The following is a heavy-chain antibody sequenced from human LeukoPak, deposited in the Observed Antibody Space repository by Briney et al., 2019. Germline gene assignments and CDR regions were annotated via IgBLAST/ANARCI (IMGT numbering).Heavy chain of an antibody. D-gene: IGHD3-9*01. J-gene: IGHJ3*02. CDR1: GGSISSYY. V-gene: IGHV4-59*01. Sequence: SETLSLTCTVSGGSISSYYWSWIRQPPGKGLEWIGYIYYSGSTNYNPSLKSRVTISVDTSKNQFSLKLSSVTAADTAVYYCARGSGDILTGYYHDAFDIRGQGTMVTVSS. CDR3: ARGSGDILTGYYHDAFDI. CDR2: IYYSGST.